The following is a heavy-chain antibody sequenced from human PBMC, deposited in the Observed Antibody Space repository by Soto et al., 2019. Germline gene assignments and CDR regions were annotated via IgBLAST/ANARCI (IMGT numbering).Heavy chain of an antibody. Sequence: PSETLSLTCTVSGGSISSGGYYWSWIRHHPGKGLEWIGYIYYSGSTYYNPSLKSRVTISVDTSKNQFSLKLSSVTAADTAVYYCARAWGYGGKASNWFDPWGQGTLVTVSS. CDR2: IYYSGST. J-gene: IGHJ5*02. CDR3: ARAWGYGGKASNWFDP. V-gene: IGHV4-31*02. CDR1: GGSISSGGYY. D-gene: IGHD4-17*01.